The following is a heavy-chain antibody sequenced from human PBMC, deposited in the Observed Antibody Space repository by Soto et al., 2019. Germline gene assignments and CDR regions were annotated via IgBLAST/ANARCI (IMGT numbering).Heavy chain of an antibody. CDR2: IYYSGST. D-gene: IGHD3-22*01. V-gene: IGHV4-59*01. CDR1: GGSISSYY. Sequence: TSETLSLTCTVSGGSISSYYWSWIRQPPGKGLEWIGYIYYSGSTNYNPSLKSRVTISVDTSKNQFSLKLSSVTAAATAVYYCARERSPSYYDDVFDIWGQGKRVTVSS. CDR3: ARERSPSYYDDVFDI. J-gene: IGHJ3*02.